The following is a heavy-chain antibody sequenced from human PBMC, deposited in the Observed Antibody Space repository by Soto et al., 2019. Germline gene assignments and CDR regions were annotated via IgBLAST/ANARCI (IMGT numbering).Heavy chain of an antibody. CDR2: IHYNGRT. CDR3: ARRGGGGYPFYFDS. V-gene: IGHV4-34*01. Sequence: QVQLQQWGAGLLQSSETLSLTCAVYGASVNDYYWTWIRQSPGKGLEWIGEIHYNGRTNYNPSLRSRVTISLQTSKTQFSLKLSSVTAADTAVYYCARRGGGGYPFYFDSWGRGTLVTVSS. D-gene: IGHD1-26*01. J-gene: IGHJ4*02. CDR1: GASVNDYY.